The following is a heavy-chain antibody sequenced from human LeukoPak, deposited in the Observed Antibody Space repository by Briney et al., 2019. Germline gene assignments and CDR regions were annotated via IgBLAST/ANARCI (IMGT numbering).Heavy chain of an antibody. J-gene: IGHJ4*02. Sequence: ASVKVSCKASGYTFTSYDINWVRQATGQGLEWMGWMNPNSGNTGYAQKFQGRVTMTRNTSISTAYMEPSSLRSEDTAVYYCARDGYSSSWYEAQYYFDYWGQGTLVTVSS. CDR1: GYTFTSYD. D-gene: IGHD6-13*01. CDR3: ARDGYSSSWYEAQYYFDY. V-gene: IGHV1-8*01. CDR2: MNPNSGNT.